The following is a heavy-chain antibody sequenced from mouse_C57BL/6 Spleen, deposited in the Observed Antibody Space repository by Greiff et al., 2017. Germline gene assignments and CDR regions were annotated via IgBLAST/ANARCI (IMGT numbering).Heavy chain of an antibody. CDR3: ARTRTHSDAMDY. Sequence: VQLQQSGAELVKPGASVKLSCTASGFNIKDYYMHWVKQRTEQGLEWIGRIDTEDGETKYAPNFQGKATITADTSSNTAYRQRSSLTSEYTSVYYSARTRTHSDAMDYWGQGTSVTVSS. CDR2: IDTEDGET. CDR1: GFNIKDYY. V-gene: IGHV14-2*01. J-gene: IGHJ4*01.